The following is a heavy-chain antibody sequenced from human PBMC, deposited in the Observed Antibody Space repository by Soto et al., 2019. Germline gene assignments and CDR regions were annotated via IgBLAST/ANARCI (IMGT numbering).Heavy chain of an antibody. J-gene: IGHJ6*02. CDR3: AKDRAYCSSTCCPTTGSCYYYYGMDV. V-gene: IGHV3-9*01. Sequence: GGSLRLSCAASGFTFDDYAMHWVRQAPGKGLEWVSGISWNSGSIGYADSVKGRFTISRDNAKNSLYLQMNSLRAEDTALYYCAKDRAYCSSTCCPTTGSCYYYYGMDVWGQGTTVTVAS. CDR1: GFTFDDYA. CDR2: ISWNSGSI. D-gene: IGHD2-2*01.